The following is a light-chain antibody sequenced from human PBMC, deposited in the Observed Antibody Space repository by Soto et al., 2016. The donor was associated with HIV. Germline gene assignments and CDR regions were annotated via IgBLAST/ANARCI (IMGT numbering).Light chain of an antibody. Sequence: DIQMTQSPSTLSASVGDRVTITCRASQSISTWLAWYQQKPGKAPKLLIYKASSLESGVPSRFSGSGSGTEFTLTINSLQPDDFATYYCQHYNSASYTFGRGDQARDQT. CDR2: KAS. CDR1: QSISTW. V-gene: IGKV1-5*03. CDR3: QHYNSASYT. J-gene: IGKJ2*01.